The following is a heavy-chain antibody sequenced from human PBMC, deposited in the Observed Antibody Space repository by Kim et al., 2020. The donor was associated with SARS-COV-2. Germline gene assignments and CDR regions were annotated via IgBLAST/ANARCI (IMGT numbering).Heavy chain of an antibody. CDR2: XSWNSGTI. V-gene: IGHV3-9*01. Sequence: GGSLRLSCAASGFTFDDYAMHWVRQAPGKGLXWVSGXSWNSGTIGYADSVKGRXXISRXXAKNXXYLXXXSLRTGDTALYYCXXSKXXMFQXXLYGXXVWGQGSTVTVSS. D-gene: IGHD3-10*02. CDR1: GFTFDDYA. J-gene: IGHJ6*01. CDR3: XXSKXXMFQXXLYGXXV.